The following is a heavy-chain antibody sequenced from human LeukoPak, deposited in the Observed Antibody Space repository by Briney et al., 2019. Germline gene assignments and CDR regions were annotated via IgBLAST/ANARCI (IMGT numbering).Heavy chain of an antibody. CDR2: MNPNSGNT. J-gene: IGHJ3*02. V-gene: IGHV1-8*03. CDR3: ARGVVVVPAAIDAFDI. CDR1: GYTFTSYD. D-gene: IGHD2-2*01. Sequence: ASVKVSCKASGYTFTSYDINWVRQATGQGLEWMGWMNPNSGNTGYAQKFQGRVTITRNTSISTAYMELSRLRSEDTAVYYCARGVVVVPAAIDAFDIWGQGTMVTVSS.